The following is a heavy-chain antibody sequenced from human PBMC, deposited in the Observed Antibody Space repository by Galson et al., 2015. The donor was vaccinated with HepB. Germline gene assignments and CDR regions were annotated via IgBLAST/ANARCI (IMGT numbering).Heavy chain of an antibody. J-gene: IGHJ5*02. CDR1: GFTFSSYS. CDR3: AREGPDIVVVPAAPRFDP. Sequence: SLRLSCAASGFTFSSYSMNWVRQAPGKGLEWVSSISSSSSYIYYADSVKGRFTISRDNAKNSLYLQMNSLRAEDTAVYYCAREGPDIVVVPAAPRFDPWGQGTLVTVSS. V-gene: IGHV3-21*01. CDR2: ISSSSSYI. D-gene: IGHD2-2*01.